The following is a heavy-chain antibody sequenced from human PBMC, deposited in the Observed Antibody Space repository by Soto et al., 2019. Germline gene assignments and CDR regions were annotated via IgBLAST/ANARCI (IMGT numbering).Heavy chain of an antibody. J-gene: IGHJ3*01. CDR1: GFTFNYYW. D-gene: IGHD2-21*02. CDR3: VRGDKGGFDL. CDR2: IHSDGSNT. Sequence: EVQLVESEGGLVQRGGSLRLSCAASGFTFNYYWMHWVRQAPGQGLVWVSHIHSDGSNTTYADPGKGRFTISRDNSKNALFLQMNSLRDEETAVYYCVRGDKGGFDLWGQGTTVTVSS. V-gene: IGHV3-74*01.